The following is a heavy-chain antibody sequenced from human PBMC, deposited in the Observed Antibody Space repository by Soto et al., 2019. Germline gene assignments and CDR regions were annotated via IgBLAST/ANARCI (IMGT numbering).Heavy chain of an antibody. J-gene: IGHJ4*02. CDR2: IYWDDDK. CDR1: GFSLSTIGVG. D-gene: IGHD3-10*01. Sequence: QITLKESGPTLVKPTQTLTLTCTFSGFSLSTIGVGVGWVRQPPGKALEWLSLIYWDDDKRYRPSLKSRLTITKDAAKNEVVLTMTNMDPLDTATYYCAHSRDGYYCLGSFDSWGQRTLVTVSS. CDR3: AHSRDGYYCLGSFDS. V-gene: IGHV2-5*02.